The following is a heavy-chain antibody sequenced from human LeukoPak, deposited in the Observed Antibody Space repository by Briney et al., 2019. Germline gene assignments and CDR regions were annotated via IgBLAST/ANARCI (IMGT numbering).Heavy chain of an antibody. CDR1: GYTFTSYG. J-gene: IGHJ3*02. CDR2: INPSGGST. D-gene: IGHD3-3*01. Sequence: GASVKVSCKASGYTFTSYGISWVRQAPGQGLEWMGIINPSGGSTSYAQKFQGRVTMTRDTSTSTVYMELSSLRSEDTAVYYCARFDYDFWRGDAFDIWGQGTMVTVSS. CDR3: ARFDYDFWRGDAFDI. V-gene: IGHV1-46*01.